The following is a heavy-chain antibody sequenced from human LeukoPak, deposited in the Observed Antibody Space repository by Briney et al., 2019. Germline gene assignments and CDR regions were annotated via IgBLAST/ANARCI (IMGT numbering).Heavy chain of an antibody. J-gene: IGHJ4*02. Sequence: GGSLRLSCAASGFTFRSYGMSWVRQAPGKGLEWVSAISGSGGSTYYADSVRGRFTISRDNSKNTLYLQMNSLRAEDTAVYYCARGIAAAGLLGTLDYWGQGTLVTVSS. D-gene: IGHD6-13*01. CDR1: GFTFRSYG. CDR3: ARGIAAAGLLGTLDY. CDR2: ISGSGGST. V-gene: IGHV3-23*01.